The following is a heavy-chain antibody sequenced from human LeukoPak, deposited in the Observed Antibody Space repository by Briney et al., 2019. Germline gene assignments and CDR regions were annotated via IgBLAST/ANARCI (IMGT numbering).Heavy chain of an antibody. D-gene: IGHD3-3*01. CDR1: GYTFTGYY. V-gene: IGHV1-2*02. CDR2: INPNSGGT. J-gene: IGHJ4*02. Sequence: GASVKVSCKASGYTFTGYYMHWVRQAPGQGLEWMGWINPNSGGTNYAQKFQGRVTITADESTSTAYMELSSLRSEDTAVYYCARDLFGYYDFWSGFGYWGQGTLVTVSS. CDR3: ARDLFGYYDFWSGFGY.